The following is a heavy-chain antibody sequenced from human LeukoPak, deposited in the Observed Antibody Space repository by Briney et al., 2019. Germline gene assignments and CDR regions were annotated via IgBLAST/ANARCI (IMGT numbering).Heavy chain of an antibody. V-gene: IGHV4-59*11. J-gene: IGHJ5*02. Sequence: PSETLSLTCTVSGGSFSNHYWSWIRQPPGKGLEWIGYIYHTGSTNYNPSLKSRVTISVDTSKNQFSLKLSSLTAADTAVYYCARDNYVDWFDPWGQGTQVTVSS. CDR3: ARDNYVDWFDP. CDR1: GGSFSNHY. CDR2: IYHTGST. D-gene: IGHD1-7*01.